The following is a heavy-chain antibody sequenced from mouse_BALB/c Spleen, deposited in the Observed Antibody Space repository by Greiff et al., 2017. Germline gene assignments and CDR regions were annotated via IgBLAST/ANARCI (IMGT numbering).Heavy chain of an antibody. CDR3: ARGNDYGSSYALDY. CDR1: GFTFSSYA. V-gene: IGHV5-6-5*01. D-gene: IGHD1-1*01. J-gene: IGHJ2*01. CDR2: ISSGGST. Sequence: EVKVVESGGGLVKPGGSLKLSCAASGFTFSSYAMSWVRQTPEKRLEWVASISSGGSTYYPDSVKGRFTISRDNARNILYLQMSSLRSEDTAMYYCARGNDYGSSYALDYWGQGTTLTVSS.